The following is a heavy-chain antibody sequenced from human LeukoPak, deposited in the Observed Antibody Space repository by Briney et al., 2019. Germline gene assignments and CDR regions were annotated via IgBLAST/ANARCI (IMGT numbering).Heavy chain of an antibody. V-gene: IGHV4-59*01. Sequence: PSGTLSLTCTVSGDSISSYYWSWIRQPPGKGLEWIGYIYYIGSTNYNPSLKSRVTISVDTSKNQFSLNLSSVTAADTAVYYCARRRGVYYDSTDYYYDPFDIWGQGTMVTVSS. CDR2: IYYIGST. CDR3: ARRRGVYYDSTDYYYDPFDI. J-gene: IGHJ3*02. CDR1: GDSISSYY. D-gene: IGHD3-22*01.